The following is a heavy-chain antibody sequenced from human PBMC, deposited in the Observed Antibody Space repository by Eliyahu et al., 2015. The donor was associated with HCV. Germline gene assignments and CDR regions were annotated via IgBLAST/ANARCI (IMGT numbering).Heavy chain of an antibody. D-gene: IGHD3-3*01. V-gene: IGHV4-59*01. Sequence: QVQLQESGPGLVKPSETLSLTCXVSGDSISSXYWNWIRQPPGKGLEWIGYMYYSGSTNYNPSLKSRVTISVDTSNNQISLKLNSVTAADTAVYYCARSTITIFGLVINNDAFDIWGQGTMVTVSS. CDR2: MYYSGST. J-gene: IGHJ3*02. CDR1: GDSISSXY. CDR3: ARSTITIFGLVINNDAFDI.